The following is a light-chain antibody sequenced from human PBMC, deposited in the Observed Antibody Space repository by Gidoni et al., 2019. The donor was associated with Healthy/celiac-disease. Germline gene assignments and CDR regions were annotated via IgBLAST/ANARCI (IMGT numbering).Light chain of an antibody. V-gene: IGKV3-20*01. CDR3: QQYGSSYT. CDR1: PSVSSSY. J-gene: IGKJ2*01. CDR2: GAS. Sequence: EIVLTQSPGTLSLSPGERATLSCRASPSVSSSYLAWYQQKPGQAPRPLIYGASSRATGIPDRFSGSGSGTDFTLTISRLEPEDFAVYYCQQYGSSYTFGQGTKLEIK.